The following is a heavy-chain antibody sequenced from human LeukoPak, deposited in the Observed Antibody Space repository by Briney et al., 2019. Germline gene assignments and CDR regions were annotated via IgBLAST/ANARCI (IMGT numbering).Heavy chain of an antibody. D-gene: IGHD6-19*01. CDR2: INWNGGST. CDR1: GFTFDDYG. CDR3: ARDQDSSGWYRTFDY. V-gene: IGHV3-20*04. Sequence: GGSLGLSCAASGFTFDDYGMSWVRQAPGKGLEWVSGINWNGGSTGYADSVKGRFTISRDNAKNSLYLQMNSLRAEDTALYYCARDQDSSGWYRTFDYWGQGTLVTVSS. J-gene: IGHJ4*02.